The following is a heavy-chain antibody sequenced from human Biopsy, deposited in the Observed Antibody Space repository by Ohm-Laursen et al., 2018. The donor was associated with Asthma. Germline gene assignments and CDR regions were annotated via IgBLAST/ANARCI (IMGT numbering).Heavy chain of an antibody. CDR2: ISYTGSA. Sequence: SETLSLTCIVSGDAMSTSGSYWGWIRQSPGKGLEWMGSISYTGSAYHNPSLKSRVTISADTSKNHFSLKVTSVTAADTAVYYCARAVSSSSYWYFDLWGRGDLVTVSS. CDR3: ARAVSSSSYWYFDL. J-gene: IGHJ2*01. V-gene: IGHV4-39*02. CDR1: GDAMSTSGSY. D-gene: IGHD6-6*01.